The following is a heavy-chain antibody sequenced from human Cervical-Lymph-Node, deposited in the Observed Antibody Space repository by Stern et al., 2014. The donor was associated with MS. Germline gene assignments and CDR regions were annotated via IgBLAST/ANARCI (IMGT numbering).Heavy chain of an antibody. CDR3: AAENYYDSSDYFGQ. CDR2: IAPENGES. D-gene: IGHD3-22*01. CDR1: GHTLSELS. J-gene: IGHJ4*02. V-gene: IGHV1-24*01. Sequence: VQLVESGAEVKKPGASVRVSCKVSGHTLSELSIHWVRQAPGKGLEWMGNIAPENGESTYAQKFQGRVTMTEDTSTDTAYMDLSSLRSDDTAVYYCAAENYYDSSDYFGQWGQGPLVTVSS.